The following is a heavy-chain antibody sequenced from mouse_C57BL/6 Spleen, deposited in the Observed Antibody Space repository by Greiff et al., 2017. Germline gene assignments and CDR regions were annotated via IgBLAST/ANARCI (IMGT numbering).Heavy chain of an antibody. CDR1: GYAFSSYW. V-gene: IGHV1-80*01. CDR3: ARYHYGNYAYFDY. Sequence: VQLQQSGAELVKPGASVKISCKASGYAFSSYWMNWVKQRPGKGLEWIGQIYPGDGDTNYNGKFKGKATLTADKSSSTAYMQLSSLTSEDSAVYFCARYHYGNYAYFDYWGQGTTLTVSS. D-gene: IGHD2-1*01. J-gene: IGHJ2*01. CDR2: IYPGDGDT.